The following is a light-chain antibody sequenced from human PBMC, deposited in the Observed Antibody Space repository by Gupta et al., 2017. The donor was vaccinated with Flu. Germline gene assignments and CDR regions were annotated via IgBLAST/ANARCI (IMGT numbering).Light chain of an antibody. CDR3: QLWDVCIDHPCM. J-gene: IGLJ3*02. Sequence: SSVLTQPPSVPVAPGQTARITCGTDNIGRKSVHWYQQKASQAPVLVVYDDGDRPSGIPARVSGSNSGSTATLTISRVEAGDEADYFCQLWDVCIDHPCMFGGGTKLTVL. CDR1: NIGRKS. V-gene: IGLV3-21*02. CDR2: DDG.